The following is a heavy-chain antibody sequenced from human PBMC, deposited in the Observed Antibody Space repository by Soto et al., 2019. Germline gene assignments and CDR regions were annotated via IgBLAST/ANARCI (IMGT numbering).Heavy chain of an antibody. V-gene: IGHV3-33*01. D-gene: IGHD2-8*01. CDR2: IWYDGSNK. Sequence: QVQLVESGGGLVQPGRSLRLSCAASGFTFSSYGMHWVRQAPGKGLEWVAVIWYDGSNKYYADSVKGRFTISRDNSKNPLYLQMNSRRAEDTAVYYCARGMVYYYCYGMDVWGQGTTVTVSS. CDR3: ARGMVYYYCYGMDV. CDR1: GFTFSSYG. J-gene: IGHJ6*02.